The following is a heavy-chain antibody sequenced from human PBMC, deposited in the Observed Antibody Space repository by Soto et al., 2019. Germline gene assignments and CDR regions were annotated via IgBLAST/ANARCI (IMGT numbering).Heavy chain of an antibody. D-gene: IGHD5-12*01. J-gene: IGHJ4*02. Sequence: QVQLQESGPGLVKLSQTLSLTCTVSGASISSGDYYWSWIRQHPGRCLEWSGYIFYTGGTFYTPSLKSRVTMSVDTSKNQFSRKLTSVTAADTAVYFCARDRGATMFDFGGLGTLVTVSS. CDR2: IFYTGGT. CDR3: ARDRGATMFDF. V-gene: IGHV4-31*03. CDR1: GASISSGDYY.